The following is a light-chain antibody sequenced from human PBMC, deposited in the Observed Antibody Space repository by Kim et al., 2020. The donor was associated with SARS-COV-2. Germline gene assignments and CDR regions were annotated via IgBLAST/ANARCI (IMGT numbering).Light chain of an antibody. CDR3: TSYARSGTWV. V-gene: IGLV2-14*03. CDR1: SSDVGDYNY. Sequence: QSALTQPASVSGSPGQSITISCIGISSDVGDYNYVSWYQHHPGKAPTLIIYDVSKWPSGVSGRFAGSKSGNTASLTISGLQAEDDAFYYCTSYARSGTWVFGGGTQLTVL. CDR2: DVS. J-gene: IGLJ3*02.